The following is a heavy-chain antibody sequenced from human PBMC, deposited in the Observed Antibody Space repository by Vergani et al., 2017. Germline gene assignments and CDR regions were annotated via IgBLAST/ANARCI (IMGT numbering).Heavy chain of an antibody. V-gene: IGHV4-34*01. D-gene: IGHD5-24*01. Sequence: QVQLQQWGAGLLKPSETLTLTCAVYGGSFSGYYWSWIRQPPGKGLEWIGEINHSGSTNYNPSLKSRVTISVDKSKNQFSLKLSSVTAADTAVYYCARGGRDGYARNFDYWGQGTLVTVSS. CDR3: ARGGRDGYARNFDY. CDR2: INHSGST. J-gene: IGHJ4*02. CDR1: GGSFSGYY.